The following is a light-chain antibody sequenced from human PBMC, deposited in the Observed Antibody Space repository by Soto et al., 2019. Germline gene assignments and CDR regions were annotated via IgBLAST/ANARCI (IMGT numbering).Light chain of an antibody. CDR2: VVS. CDR1: SSDIGGYDY. J-gene: IGLJ2*01. Sequence: QSALTQPASVSGSPGQSIAISCTGTSSDIGGYDYVSWYQQHPGKAPKLMIYVVSNRPSGVSDRFSGSKSGNTASLTISGLQAEDEAVYYCSSYTSNSPVVFGGATQLTVL. V-gene: IGLV2-14*01. CDR3: SSYTSNSPVV.